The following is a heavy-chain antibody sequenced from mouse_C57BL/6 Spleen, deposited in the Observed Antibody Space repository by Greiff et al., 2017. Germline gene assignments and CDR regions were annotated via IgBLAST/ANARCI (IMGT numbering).Heavy chain of an antibody. Sequence: EVQGVESGPVLVKPGASVKMSCKASGYTFTDYYMNWVKQSHGKSLEWIGVINPYNGGTSYNQKFKGKATLTVDKSSSTAYMELNSLTSEDSAVYYRARWRISYYFDYWGQGTTLTGSS. V-gene: IGHV1-19*01. CDR2: INPYNGGT. CDR1: GYTFTDYY. J-gene: IGHJ2*01. CDR3: ARWRISYYFDY.